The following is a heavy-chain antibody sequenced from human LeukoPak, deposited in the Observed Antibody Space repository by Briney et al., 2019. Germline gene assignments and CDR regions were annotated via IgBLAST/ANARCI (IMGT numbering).Heavy chain of an antibody. CDR3: AREVVAEVDY. Sequence: PGRSLRLSCAASGFTFSSYGMHWVRQAPGKGLEWVAVIWYDGSNKYYADSVKGRFTISRDNSKNSLYLQMNSLRAEDTAVYYCAREVVAEVDYWGQGTLVTVSS. J-gene: IGHJ4*02. CDR2: IWYDGSNK. V-gene: IGHV3-33*01. CDR1: GFTFSSYG. D-gene: IGHD2-15*01.